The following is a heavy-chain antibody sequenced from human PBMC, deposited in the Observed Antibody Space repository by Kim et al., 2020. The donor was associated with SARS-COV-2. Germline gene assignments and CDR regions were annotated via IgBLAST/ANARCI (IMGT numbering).Heavy chain of an antibody. J-gene: IGHJ6*02. CDR2: IRSKAYGGTT. CDR3: TREIRYFDWLFRSDYYYYGMDV. D-gene: IGHD3-9*01. V-gene: IGHV3-49*04. CDR1: GFTFGDYA. Sequence: GGSLRLSCTASGFTFGDYAMSWVRQAPGKGLEWVGFIRSKAYGGTTEYAASVKGRFTISRDDSKSIAYLQMNSLKTEDTAVYYCTREIRYFDWLFRSDYYYYGMDVWGQVTTVNVSS.